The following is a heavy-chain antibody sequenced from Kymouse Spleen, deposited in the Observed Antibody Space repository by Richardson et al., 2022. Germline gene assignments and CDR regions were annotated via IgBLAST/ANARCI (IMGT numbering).Heavy chain of an antibody. CDR1: GFTFSSYD. CDR3: AREDSSSWSFDY. Sequence: EVQLVESGGGLVQPGGSLRLSCAASGFTFSSYDMHWVRQATGKGLEWVSAIGTAGDTYYPGSVKGRFTISRENAKNSLYLQMNSLRAGDTAVYYCAREDSSSWSFDYWGQGTLVTVSS. J-gene: IGHJ4*02. V-gene: IGHV3-13*01. CDR2: IGTAGDT. D-gene: IGHD6-13*01.